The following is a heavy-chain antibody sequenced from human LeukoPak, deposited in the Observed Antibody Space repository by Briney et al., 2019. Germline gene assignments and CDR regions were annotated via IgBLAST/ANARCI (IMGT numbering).Heavy chain of an antibody. CDR3: ARDSDDFWSGSNWFDP. Sequence: PGGSLRLSCAASGFSVSYNYMSWVRQAPGKGLEWLSVTYSGGTTLYADSVKGRFTISRDTSKNTLYLQMNSLRPEDTAVYYCARDSDDFWSGSNWFDPWGQGTLVTVSS. CDR2: TYSGGTT. D-gene: IGHD3-3*01. CDR1: GFSVSYNY. J-gene: IGHJ5*02. V-gene: IGHV3-66*01.